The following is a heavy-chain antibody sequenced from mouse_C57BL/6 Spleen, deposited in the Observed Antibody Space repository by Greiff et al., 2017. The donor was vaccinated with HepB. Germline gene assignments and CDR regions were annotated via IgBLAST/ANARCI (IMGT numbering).Heavy chain of an antibody. Sequence: DVMLVESGGGLVKPGGSLKLSCAASGFTFSDYGMHWVRQAPEKGLEWVAYISSGSSTINYADTVKGRFTISRDNAKNTLFLQMTSLRSEDTAMYYCARNGNFHYAMDYWGQGTSVTVSS. D-gene: IGHD2-1*01. J-gene: IGHJ4*01. CDR3: ARNGNFHYAMDY. CDR1: GFTFSDYG. CDR2: ISSGSSTI. V-gene: IGHV5-17*01.